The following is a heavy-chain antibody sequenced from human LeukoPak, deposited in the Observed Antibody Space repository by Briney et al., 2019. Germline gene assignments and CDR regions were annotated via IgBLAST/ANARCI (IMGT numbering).Heavy chain of an antibody. CDR3: AKAGHEVHYYGSGGYYRNNWFDH. J-gene: IGHJ5*02. Sequence: GGSLRHSRAAPGFTFSSYGMRWVRQAPGKGLEWVSDISGSGGSTYYADSVKGGFTISRNNSKNTVYLQMNSPRAEDTAVYYCAKAGHEVHYYGSGGYYRNNWFDHWGQGTLVTVSS. CDR2: ISGSGGST. CDR1: GFTFSSYG. D-gene: IGHD3-10*01. V-gene: IGHV3-23*01.